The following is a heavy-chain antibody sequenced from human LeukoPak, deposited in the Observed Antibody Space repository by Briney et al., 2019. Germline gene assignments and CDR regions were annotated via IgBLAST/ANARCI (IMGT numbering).Heavy chain of an antibody. Sequence: ASVKVSCKASGYTFTGYYIHWVRQAPGQGLEWMGWINPNSGGTNHAQKFQGIVTMTSDTSISTAYMELSSLRSEDTAVYYCARAVQVGQQWLVRPFYYYYYMDVWGKGTTVTVSS. V-gene: IGHV1-2*02. CDR3: ARAVQVGQQWLVRPFYYYYYMDV. CDR2: INPNSGGT. D-gene: IGHD6-19*01. J-gene: IGHJ6*03. CDR1: GYTFTGYY.